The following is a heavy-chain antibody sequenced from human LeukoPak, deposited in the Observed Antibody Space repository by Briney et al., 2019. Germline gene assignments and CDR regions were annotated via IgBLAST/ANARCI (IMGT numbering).Heavy chain of an antibody. CDR3: VRPSDYYGMDV. CDR1: GGSISSYY. J-gene: IGHJ6*02. V-gene: IGHV4-59*08. CDR2: IYYSGST. Sequence: SETLSLTCTVSGGSISSYYWSWIRQPPGKGLEWIGYIYYSGSTNYNPSLKSRVTISVDTFKNQFSLKLSSVTAADTAVYYCVRPSDYYGMDVWGQGTTVTVSS.